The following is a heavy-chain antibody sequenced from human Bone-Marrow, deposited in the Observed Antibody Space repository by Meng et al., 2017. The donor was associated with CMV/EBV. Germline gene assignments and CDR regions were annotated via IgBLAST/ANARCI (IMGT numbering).Heavy chain of an antibody. CDR1: GFTFGDYA. V-gene: IGHV3-49*04. D-gene: IGHD3-3*01. J-gene: IGHJ3*02. CDR3: TSLSRGYDFWSGYYGGPDDFDI. CDR2: IRSKAYGGTT. Sequence: GESLKISCTASGFTFGDYAMSWVRQAPGKGLEWVGFIRSKAYGGTTEYAASVKGRFTISRDDSKSIAYLQMNSLKTEDTAVYYCTSLSRGYDFWSGYYGGPDDFDIWGQGTMVTVSS.